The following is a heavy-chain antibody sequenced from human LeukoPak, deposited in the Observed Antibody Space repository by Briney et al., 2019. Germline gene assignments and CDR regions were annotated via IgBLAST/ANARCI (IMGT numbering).Heavy chain of an antibody. CDR1: GDSISSTSYY. CDR2: INYSGNT. V-gene: IGHV4-39*01. Sequence: PSETLSLTCTVSGDSISSTSYYWGWIRQPPGKGLDWIGYINYSGNTYCNPSLKSRVIISVDTSKNQFSLKLNSVTAADTALYYCARHVAYSSRFDHWGQGTLVTVSS. CDR3: ARHVAYSSRFDH. J-gene: IGHJ4*02. D-gene: IGHD6-13*01.